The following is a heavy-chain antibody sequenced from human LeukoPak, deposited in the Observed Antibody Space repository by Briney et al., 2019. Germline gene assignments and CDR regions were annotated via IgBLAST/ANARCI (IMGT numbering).Heavy chain of an antibody. D-gene: IGHD6-19*01. V-gene: IGHV3-30*02. CDR2: IRYDGSNK. CDR3: AKPKVAGTVDFDY. Sequence: GGSLRLSCAASGFTFSSYGMPWVRQAPGKGLEWVAFIRYDGSNKYYADSVKGRFTISRDNSKNTLYLQMNSLRAEDTAVYYCAKPKVAGTVDFDYWGQGTLVTVSS. CDR1: GFTFSSYG. J-gene: IGHJ4*02.